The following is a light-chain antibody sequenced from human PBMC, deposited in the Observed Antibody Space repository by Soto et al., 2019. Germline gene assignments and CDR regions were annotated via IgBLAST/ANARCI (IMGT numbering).Light chain of an antibody. V-gene: IGKV3-20*01. J-gene: IGKJ1*01. CDR3: QQYGSSPPVT. CDR2: GAS. Sequence: EVVLTQSPGTLSLSPGERATLYCRASQTVTRSYLAWYQQKPGQAPRLLIYGASTRATGIPARFSGSGSGRDFTLTISRLEPEDFAVYYCQQYGSSPPVTFGQGTKVDIK. CDR1: QTVTRSY.